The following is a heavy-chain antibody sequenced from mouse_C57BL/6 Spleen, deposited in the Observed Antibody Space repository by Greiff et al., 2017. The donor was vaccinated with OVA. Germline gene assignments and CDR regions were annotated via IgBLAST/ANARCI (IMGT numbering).Heavy chain of an antibody. J-gene: IGHJ3*01. CDR2: IDPATGGT. CDR1: GYTFTDYE. CDR3: TYYYGSSNLFAY. D-gene: IGHD1-1*01. V-gene: IGHV1-15*01. Sequence: VQGVESGAELVRPGASVTLSCKASGYTFTDYEMHWVKQTPVHGLEWIGAIDPATGGTSYNQKFKGKAILTADNSSSTAYMELRSLTSEDSAVYYCTYYYGSSNLFAYWGQGTLVTVSA.